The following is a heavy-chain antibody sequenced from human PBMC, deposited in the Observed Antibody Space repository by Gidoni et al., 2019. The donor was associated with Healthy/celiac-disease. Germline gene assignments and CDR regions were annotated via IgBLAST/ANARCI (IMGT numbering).Heavy chain of an antibody. CDR1: GFTVSSNY. CDR3: ARDRVYHYGMDV. CDR2: IYSGGST. D-gene: IGHD1-20*01. V-gene: IGHV3-66*01. J-gene: IGHJ6*02. Sequence: EVQLVESGGGLVQPGGSLRLSCAASGFTVSSNYMSWVRQAPGKGLEWVSVIYSGGSTYYADSVKGRFTISRDNSKNTLYLQMNSLRAEDTAVYYCARDRVYHYGMDVWGQGTTVTVSS.